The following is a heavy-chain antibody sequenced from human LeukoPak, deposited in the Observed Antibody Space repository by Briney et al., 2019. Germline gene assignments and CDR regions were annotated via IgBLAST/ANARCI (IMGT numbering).Heavy chain of an antibody. D-gene: IGHD4-17*01. V-gene: IGHV1-69*05. J-gene: IGHJ3*02. CDR1: GGTFTSYT. CDR2: IIPIFGTA. Sequence: SVKVSCKASGGTFTSYTISWVRQAPGQALEWMGGIIPIFGTANYAQKFQGRVTITTDESTSTAYMELSSLRSEDTAVYYCASDYGDYAENAFDIWGQGTMVTVSS. CDR3: ASDYGDYAENAFDI.